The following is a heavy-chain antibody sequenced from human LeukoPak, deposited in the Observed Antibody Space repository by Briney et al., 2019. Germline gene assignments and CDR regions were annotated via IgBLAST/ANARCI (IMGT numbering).Heavy chain of an antibody. CDR2: IYTSGST. Sequence: SETLSLTCTVSGGSISSYYWSWIRQPAGKGLEWIGRIYTSGSTNYNPSLKSRATMSVDTSKNPFSLKLSSVTAADTAVYYCARAPYDSSETQMWFDPWGQGTLVTVSS. D-gene: IGHD3-22*01. CDR1: GGSISSYY. CDR3: ARAPYDSSETQMWFDP. V-gene: IGHV4-4*07. J-gene: IGHJ5*02.